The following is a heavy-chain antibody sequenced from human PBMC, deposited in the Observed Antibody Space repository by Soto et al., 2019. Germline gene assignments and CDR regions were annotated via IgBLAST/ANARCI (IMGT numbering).Heavy chain of an antibody. Sequence: LRLSCAASGFTFSSYGMHWVRQAPGKGLEWVAVISYDGSNKYYADSVKGRFTISRDNSKNTLYLQMNSLRAEDTAVYYCAKGGRIWFGESAYYFDYWGQGTLVTVSS. D-gene: IGHD3-10*01. V-gene: IGHV3-30*18. J-gene: IGHJ4*02. CDR3: AKGGRIWFGESAYYFDY. CDR1: GFTFSSYG. CDR2: ISYDGSNK.